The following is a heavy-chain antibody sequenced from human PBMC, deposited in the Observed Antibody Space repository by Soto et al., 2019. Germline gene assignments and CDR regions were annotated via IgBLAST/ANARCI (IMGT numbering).Heavy chain of an antibody. CDR1: GFTFSSYG. D-gene: IGHD2-15*01. CDR2: IWYDGSNK. Sequence: QVQLVESGGGVVQPGRSLRLSCAASGFTFSSYGMHWVRQAPGKGREWGAVIWYDGSNKYYADSVKGRFTISRDNSKNTLYLQMNSLRAEDTAVYYCARGRYCSGGSCYGVYFDYWGQGTLVTVSS. J-gene: IGHJ4*02. V-gene: IGHV3-33*01. CDR3: ARGRYCSGGSCYGVYFDY.